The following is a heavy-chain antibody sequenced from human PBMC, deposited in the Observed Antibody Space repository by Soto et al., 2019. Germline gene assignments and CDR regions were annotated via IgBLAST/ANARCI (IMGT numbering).Heavy chain of an antibody. CDR1: GYSFTSYW. V-gene: IGHV5-51*01. D-gene: IGHD6-6*01. CDR3: ARSGEGQLVRGKYYYYYYGMDV. J-gene: IGHJ6*02. Sequence: LGESLKISCKGSGYSFTSYWIGWVRQMPGKGLEWMGIIYPGDSDTRYSPSFQGPVTISADKSISTAYLQWSSLKASDTAMYYCARSGEGQLVRGKYYYYYYGMDVWGQGTTVTVSS. CDR2: IYPGDSDT.